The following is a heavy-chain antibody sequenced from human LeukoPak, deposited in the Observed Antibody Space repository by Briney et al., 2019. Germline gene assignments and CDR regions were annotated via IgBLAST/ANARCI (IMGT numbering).Heavy chain of an antibody. CDR1: GFTFSSYA. D-gene: IGHD4-17*01. CDR2: ISGSGGST. CDR3: AKDPHYGDYGNFDY. J-gene: IGHJ4*02. V-gene: IGHV3-23*01. Sequence: GGSLRLSCAASGFTFSSYAMSWVRQAPGKGLEWVSAISGSGGSTYYADSVKGRFTISRDNSKNTLYLQMNSPRAEDTAVYYCAKDPHYGDYGNFDYWGQGTLVTVSS.